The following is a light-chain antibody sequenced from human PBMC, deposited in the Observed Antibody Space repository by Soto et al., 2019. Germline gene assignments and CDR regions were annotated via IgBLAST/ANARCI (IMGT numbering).Light chain of an antibody. Sequence: EIVMTQSPATLSVSIVEGATLSCRASQNVRTRLAWYQQKPGQDPRLLIYGASNRATGIPDRFSGSGSGTDFTLTISRLEPEDFAVYYCQQYGSSGTVGQGTKVDIK. CDR1: QNVRTR. J-gene: IGKJ1*01. CDR2: GAS. V-gene: IGKV3-20*01. CDR3: QQYGSSGT.